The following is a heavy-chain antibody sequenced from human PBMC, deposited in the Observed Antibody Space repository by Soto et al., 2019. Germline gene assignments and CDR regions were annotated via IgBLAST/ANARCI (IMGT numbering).Heavy chain of an antibody. CDR1: GFTFSSYG. D-gene: IGHD3-22*01. CDR3: AKSYYYDSSGSIMDV. V-gene: IGHV3-30*18. J-gene: IGHJ6*02. CDR2: ISYGGSNK. Sequence: GGSLRLSCAASGFTFSSYGMHWVRQAPGKGLEWVAVISYGGSNKYYADSVKGRFTISRDNSKNTLYLQMNSLRAEDTAVYYCAKSYYYDSSGSIMDVWGQGTTVTVSS.